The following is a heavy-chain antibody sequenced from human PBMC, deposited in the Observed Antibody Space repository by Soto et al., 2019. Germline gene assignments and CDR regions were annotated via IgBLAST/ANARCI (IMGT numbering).Heavy chain of an antibody. CDR3: ARGSPSGRFLEWLLYEKPYYYYYYMDV. J-gene: IGHJ6*03. V-gene: IGHV1-8*01. D-gene: IGHD3-3*01. CDR1: GYTFTSYD. Sequence: ASVKVSCKASGYTFTSYDINWVRQATGQGLEWMGWMNPNSGNTGYAQKFQGRVTMTRNTSISTAYMELSSLRSEDTAVYYCARGSPSGRFLEWLLYEKPYYYYYYMDVWGKGTTVTVSS. CDR2: MNPNSGNT.